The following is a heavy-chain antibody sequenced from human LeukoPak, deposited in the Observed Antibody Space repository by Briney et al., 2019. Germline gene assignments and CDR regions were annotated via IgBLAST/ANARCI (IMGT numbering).Heavy chain of an antibody. V-gene: IGHV4-61*02. D-gene: IGHD2-2*01. CDR3: AREGGYCSSTSCSEPTHDAFDI. J-gene: IGHJ3*02. Sequence: SETLSLTCTVSGGSISSGTYYWTWIRQPAGKGLEWIGRIYSSGSTSYNPSLDSRVRISIDTSKNQFSLKLSSVTAADTAVYYCAREGGYCSSTSCSEPTHDAFDIWGQGTMVTVSS. CDR1: GGSISSGTYY. CDR2: IYSSGST.